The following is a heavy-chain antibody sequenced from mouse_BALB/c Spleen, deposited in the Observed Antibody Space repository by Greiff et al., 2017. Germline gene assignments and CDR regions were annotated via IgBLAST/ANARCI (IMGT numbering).Heavy chain of an antibody. J-gene: IGHJ4*01. CDR1: GYSITSDYA. V-gene: IGHV3-2*02. CDR2: ISYSGST. Sequence: EVKLLESGPGLVKPSQSLSLTCTVTGYSITSDYAWNWIRQFPGNKLEWMGYISYSGSTSYNPSLKSRISITRDTSKNQFFLQLNSVTTEDTATYYCASYGSSYYYAMDYWGQGTSVTVSS. D-gene: IGHD1-1*01. CDR3: ASYGSSYYYAMDY.